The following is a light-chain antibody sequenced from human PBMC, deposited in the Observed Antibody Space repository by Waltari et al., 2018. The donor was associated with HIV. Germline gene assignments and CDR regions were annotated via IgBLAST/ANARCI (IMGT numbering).Light chain of an antibody. V-gene: IGKV1-39*01. CDR3: QQSYDTPYT. CDR2: AAS. CDR1: QNLRSY. J-gene: IGKJ2*01. Sequence: IHITQSPSSLSASVGDRVNITGRASQNLRSYLNWYQLKPGKAPKLLIYAASTLQSGVPSRFSGSASGTDFTLTITSLQPEDFSTYYCQQSYDTPYTFGQGTKLEIK.